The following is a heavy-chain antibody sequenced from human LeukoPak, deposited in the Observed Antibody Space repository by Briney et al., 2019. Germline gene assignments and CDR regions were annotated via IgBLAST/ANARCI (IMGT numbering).Heavy chain of an antibody. V-gene: IGHV1-8*01. J-gene: IGHJ4*02. CDR2: MNPNTGNT. CDR1: GYTFTSYD. Sequence: GASVKVSCKASGYTFTSYDINWVRQATGQGLEWMGWMNPNTGNTGYAQKFQGRVTMIRNTSISTAYMELSSLTSEDTAVYYCARGFRSYGSGSLDYWGQGTLVTVSS. CDR3: ARGFRSYGSGSLDY. D-gene: IGHD3-10*01.